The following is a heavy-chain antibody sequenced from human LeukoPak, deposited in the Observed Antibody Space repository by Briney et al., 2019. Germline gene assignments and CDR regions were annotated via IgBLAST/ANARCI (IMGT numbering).Heavy chain of an antibody. CDR1: GFTFSSYA. D-gene: IGHD3-3*01. Sequence: GGSLRLSCAASGFTFSSYAMHWVRQAPGKGLEYVSAISSNGGSTYYANSVEGRFTISRDNSKNTLYLQMGSLRAEDMAVYYCARDGFPYDFWSGYPYWGQGTLVTVSS. CDR3: ARDGFPYDFWSGYPY. CDR2: ISSNGGST. J-gene: IGHJ4*02. V-gene: IGHV3-64*01.